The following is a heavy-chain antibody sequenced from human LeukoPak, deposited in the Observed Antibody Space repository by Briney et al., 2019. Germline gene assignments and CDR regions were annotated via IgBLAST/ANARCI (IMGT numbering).Heavy chain of an antibody. Sequence: GGSLRLSCAASGFTVSSNYMSWVRQAPGKGLEWVSILYSGGSTYYADSVKGRFTISRDNSKNTLYLQMNSLRAEDTAVYYCASGSGSYRTPYYYMDVWGKGTTVTVSS. CDR3: ASGSGSYRTPYYYMDV. CDR2: LYSGGST. V-gene: IGHV3-53*01. D-gene: IGHD3-10*01. J-gene: IGHJ6*03. CDR1: GFTVSSNY.